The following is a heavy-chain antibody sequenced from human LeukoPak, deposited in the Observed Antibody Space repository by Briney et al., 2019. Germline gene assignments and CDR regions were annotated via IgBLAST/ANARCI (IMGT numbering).Heavy chain of an antibody. D-gene: IGHD3-10*01. V-gene: IGHV3-53*01. Sequence: GGSLRLSCAASGFTVSSNYMSWVRQAPGKGLEWVSGISSSGDSTYYADSVKGRFTISRDNSKNTLYLQMNSLRAEDTAVYYCARGSTMDYYTFDIWGQGTMVTVSS. CDR1: GFTVSSNY. J-gene: IGHJ3*02. CDR2: SSSGDST. CDR3: ARGSTMDYYTFDI.